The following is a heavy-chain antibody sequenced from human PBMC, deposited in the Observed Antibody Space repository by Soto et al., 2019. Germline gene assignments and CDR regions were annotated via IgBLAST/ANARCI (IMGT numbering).Heavy chain of an antibody. V-gene: IGHV1-69*04. Sequence: SVKVSCKASGYTFTSYGISWVRQAPGQGLEWMGRIIAILGIANYAQKFQGRVTITADKSMSTAYMELSSLRSEDTAVYYCAREYCSSTSCYGNFDYWGQGTLVTVSS. CDR1: GYTFTSYG. D-gene: IGHD2-2*01. CDR3: AREYCSSTSCYGNFDY. J-gene: IGHJ4*02. CDR2: IIAILGIA.